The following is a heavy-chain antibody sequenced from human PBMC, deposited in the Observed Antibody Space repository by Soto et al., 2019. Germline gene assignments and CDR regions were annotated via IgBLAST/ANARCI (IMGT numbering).Heavy chain of an antibody. CDR1: GFTFSDYA. CDR3: AKELSSSWYPLDY. CDR2: VSHGST. V-gene: IGHV3-23*01. J-gene: IGHJ4*02. Sequence: PGGSLRLSCAASGFTFSDYAMTWVRQAPGKGLEWVSAVSHGSTYYADSVKGRFTISKDISKNTLYLQMNSLRAEDTAVYYCAKELSSSWYPLDYWGRGTLVTVSS. D-gene: IGHD6-13*01.